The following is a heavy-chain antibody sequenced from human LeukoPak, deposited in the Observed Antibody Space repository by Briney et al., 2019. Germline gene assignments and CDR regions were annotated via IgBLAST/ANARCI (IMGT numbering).Heavy chain of an antibody. D-gene: IGHD3-10*01. CDR1: GFSFTSYW. V-gene: IGHV5-51*01. Sequence: GESLKISCKGSGFSFTSYWVGWVRQMPGKGLEWMGIIYPGDSDTRYSPSFQGQVTISADKSISTAYLQWSSLKASDTAMYYCARVGRVGSYYYGMDVWGQGTTVTVSS. CDR2: IYPGDSDT. J-gene: IGHJ6*02. CDR3: ARVGRVGSYYYGMDV.